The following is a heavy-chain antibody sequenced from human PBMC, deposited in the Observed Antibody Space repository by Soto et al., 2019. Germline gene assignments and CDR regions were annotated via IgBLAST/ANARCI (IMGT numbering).Heavy chain of an antibody. CDR2: INPSGGST. CDR3: ARDDHYYDSSGYYLVNAFDY. D-gene: IGHD3-22*01. V-gene: IGHV1-46*01. CDR1: GYTFTSYY. J-gene: IGHJ4*02. Sequence: ASVKVSCKASGYTFTSYYMHRVRQAPGQGLEWMGIINPSGGSTSYAQKFQGRVTMTRDTSTSTVYMELSSLRSEDTAVYYCARDDHYYDSSGYYLVNAFDYWGQGTLVTVSS.